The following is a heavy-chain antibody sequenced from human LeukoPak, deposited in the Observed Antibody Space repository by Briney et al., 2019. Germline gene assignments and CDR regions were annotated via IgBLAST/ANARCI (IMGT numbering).Heavy chain of an antibody. CDR1: GYSFTSYN. D-gene: IGHD5-24*01. J-gene: IGHJ3*01. Sequence: GASVKISCKTSGYSFTSYNLHWVRQAPGQRLEWMGIINPSGDNKNNAQKFPGSVIMTSDTSTSIVYMELSSLKSEDTAIYYYAIVRDEYNDAYDFWGQGTMVTVTS. CDR2: INPSGDNK. CDR3: AIVRDEYNDAYDF. V-gene: IGHV1-46*01.